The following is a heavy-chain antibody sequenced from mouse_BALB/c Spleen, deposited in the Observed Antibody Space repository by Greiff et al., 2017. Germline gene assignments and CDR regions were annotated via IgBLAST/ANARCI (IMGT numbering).Heavy chain of an antibody. CDR3: TRDYEAGAWFAY. CDR2: IRLKSNNYAT. D-gene: IGHD2-4*01. CDR1: GFTFSNYW. V-gene: IGHV6-6*02. Sequence: EVKLLESGGGLVQPGGSMKLSCVASGFTFSNYWMNWVRQSPEKGLEWVAEIRLKSNNYATHYAESVKGRFTISRDDSKSSVYLQMNNLRAEDTGIYYCTRDYEAGAWFAYWGQGTLVTVSA. J-gene: IGHJ3*01.